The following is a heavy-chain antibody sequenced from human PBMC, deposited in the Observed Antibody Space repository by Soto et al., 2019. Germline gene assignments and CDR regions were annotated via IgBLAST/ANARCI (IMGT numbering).Heavy chain of an antibody. V-gene: IGHV4-39*01. Sequence: PSETLSLTCTVSGGSISSSSYYWGWIRQPPGKGLEWIGSIYYSGSTYYNPSLKSRVTISVDTSKNQFSLKLSPVTAADTAVYYCARVYCSGGSCYRYHYYYGMDVWGQGTTVTVSS. D-gene: IGHD2-15*01. CDR1: GGSISSSSYY. CDR2: IYYSGST. CDR3: ARVYCSGGSCYRYHYYYGMDV. J-gene: IGHJ6*02.